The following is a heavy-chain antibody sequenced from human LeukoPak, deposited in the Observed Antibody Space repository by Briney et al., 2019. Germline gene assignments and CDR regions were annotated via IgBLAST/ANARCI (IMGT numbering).Heavy chain of an antibody. D-gene: IGHD2-15*01. CDR2: ISGSGGST. Sequence: PGGSLRLSCAASGFTLSSYAMSWVRQAPGKGPEWVSAISGSGGSTYYADSVKGRFTISRDNSKNTLYLQMNSLRAEDTAVYYCANLFWGGSCQRDYGGQETLVPVSS. CDR1: GFTLSSYA. J-gene: IGHJ4*02. V-gene: IGHV3-23*01. CDR3: ANLFWGGSCQRDY.